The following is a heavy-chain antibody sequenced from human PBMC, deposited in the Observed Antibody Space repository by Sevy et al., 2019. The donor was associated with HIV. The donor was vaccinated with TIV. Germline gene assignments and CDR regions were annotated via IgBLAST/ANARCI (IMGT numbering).Heavy chain of an antibody. D-gene: IGHD6-6*01. Sequence: SETLSLTCSVSGDFINLYFWSWIRQPPGKGLEWIGYIYSSGSTNYNPSLTSRVTISLATSKDQFSLKLSSVTAADTAVYYCARESIGSGGDFDYWGQGTLVTVSS. CDR3: ARESIGSGGDFDY. V-gene: IGHV4-59*01. CDR2: IYSSGST. J-gene: IGHJ4*02. CDR1: GDFINLYF.